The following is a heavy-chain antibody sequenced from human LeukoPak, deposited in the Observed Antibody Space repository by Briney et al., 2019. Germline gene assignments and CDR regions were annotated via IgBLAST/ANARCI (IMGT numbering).Heavy chain of an antibody. D-gene: IGHD6-13*01. V-gene: IGHV1-18*01. CDR3: ARDVLPFYSSSWYNNWFDP. CDR2: ISAYNGNT. CDR1: GYTFTSYG. Sequence: GASVKVSCKASGYTFTSYGISWVRQAPGQGLEWMGWISAYNGNTNYAQKLQGRVTMTTDTSTSTAYMELRSLRSDDTAVYYCARDVLPFYSSSWYNNWFDPWGQGTLVTVSS. J-gene: IGHJ5*02.